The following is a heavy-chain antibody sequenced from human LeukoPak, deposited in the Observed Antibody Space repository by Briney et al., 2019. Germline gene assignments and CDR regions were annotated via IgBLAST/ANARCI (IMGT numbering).Heavy chain of an antibody. CDR1: GGSISSGGYS. D-gene: IGHD6-13*01. Sequence: SQTLSLTCAVSGGSISSGGYSWSWIRRPPGKGLEWIGYIYHSGSTYYNPSLKSRVTISVDRSKNQFSLKLSSVTAADTAVYYCARVSSSWGFDYWGQGTLVTVSS. CDR2: IYHSGST. CDR3: ARVSSSWGFDY. V-gene: IGHV4-30-2*01. J-gene: IGHJ4*02.